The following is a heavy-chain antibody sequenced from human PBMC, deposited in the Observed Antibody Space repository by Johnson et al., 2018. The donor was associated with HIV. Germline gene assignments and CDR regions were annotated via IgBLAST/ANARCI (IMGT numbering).Heavy chain of an antibody. CDR3: ATCRVPAAMFDALDI. D-gene: IGHD2-2*01. Sequence: QVQLVESGGGVVQPGRSLRLSCAASGFTFSSYGMHWVRQAPGKGLEWVAVISYDAGNKYCADSVKGRFTISRDNSKNTLYLQMNSLRPEDTAVYYCATCRVPAAMFDALDIWGQGTMVTVSS. J-gene: IGHJ3*02. CDR1: GFTFSSYG. CDR2: ISYDAGNK. V-gene: IGHV3-30*03.